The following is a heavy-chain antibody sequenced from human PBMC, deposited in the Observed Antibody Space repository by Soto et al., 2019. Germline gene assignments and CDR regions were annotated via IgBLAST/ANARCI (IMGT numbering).Heavy chain of an antibody. Sequence: SETLSLTCAVYGGSFSGYYWSWIRQPPGKGLEWIGEINHSGSTNYSPSLKSRVTISVDTSKNQFSLKLSSVTAADTAVYYCARVGVAAYWGDYGMDGWGQGTTVTV. CDR2: INHSGST. CDR3: ARVGVAAYWGDYGMDG. V-gene: IGHV4-34*01. J-gene: IGHJ6*02. D-gene: IGHD2-15*01. CDR1: GGSFSGYY.